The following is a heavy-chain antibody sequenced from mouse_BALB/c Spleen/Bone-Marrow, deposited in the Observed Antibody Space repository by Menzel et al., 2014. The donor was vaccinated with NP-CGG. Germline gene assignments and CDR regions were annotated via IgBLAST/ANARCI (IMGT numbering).Heavy chain of an antibody. D-gene: IGHD2-3*01. Sequence: EVKVIESGGGLVQPGGSLKLSCAASGFDFSRYWMSWVRQAPGKGLEWIGEINPDSNTINYTPFLKDKFIISRDNAKNTLYLQMSKVRSEDTALYYCSRLGYYGGFAYWGQGTLVTVSA. V-gene: IGHV4-1*02. CDR1: GFDFSRYW. J-gene: IGHJ3*01. CDR2: INPDSNTI. CDR3: SRLGYYGGFAY.